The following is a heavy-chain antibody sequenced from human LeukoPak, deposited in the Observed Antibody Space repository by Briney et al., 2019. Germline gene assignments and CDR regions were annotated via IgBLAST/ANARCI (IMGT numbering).Heavy chain of an antibody. D-gene: IGHD3-16*01. CDR3: TRGAGWLIDY. J-gene: IGHJ4*02. CDR2: FHNSGTS. V-gene: IGHV4-59*01. CDR1: DDSISDYY. Sequence: SETLSLTCTVSDDSISDYYRGWIRQPPGKGLEWIGYFHNSGTSTYSPSLKSRVTISADTSKNQFSLKLNSLTTADTAVYYCTRGAGWLIDYWGQGLLVTVSS.